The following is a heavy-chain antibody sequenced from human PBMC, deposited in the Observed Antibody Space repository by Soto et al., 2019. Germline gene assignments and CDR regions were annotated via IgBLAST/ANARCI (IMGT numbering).Heavy chain of an antibody. CDR2: INHSGST. V-gene: IGHV4-34*01. J-gene: IGHJ6*03. CDR3: ARGGGYYYMDV. CDR1: VGSFTGYY. D-gene: IGHD2-15*01. Sequence: SETLSLTCVVYVGSFTGYYWSWVRQPPGKGLEWIGEINHSGSTNYNPSLKSRVTISVDTSESQFSLKLNSVTAADTAVYYCARGGGYYYMDVWDNGTTVTVSS.